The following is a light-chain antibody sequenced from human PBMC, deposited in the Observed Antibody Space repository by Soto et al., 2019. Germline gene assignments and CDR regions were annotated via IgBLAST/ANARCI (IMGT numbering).Light chain of an antibody. J-gene: IGKJ1*01. Sequence: AIPMTQSPSSLSASVGDRVTITCRASQGIRNDLGWYQQKPGKAPKLLIYAASTLQSGVPSRFSGSGSGADFTLTISSLQPEDFATYYCLQDYNFPWTFGQGTKVEIK. V-gene: IGKV1-6*01. CDR1: QGIRND. CDR3: LQDYNFPWT. CDR2: AAS.